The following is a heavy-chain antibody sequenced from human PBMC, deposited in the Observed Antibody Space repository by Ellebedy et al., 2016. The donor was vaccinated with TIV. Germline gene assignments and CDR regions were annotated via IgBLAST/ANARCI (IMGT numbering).Heavy chain of an antibody. CDR3: ARHLEILDYYYGMDV. CDR2: IYPGYSDT. D-gene: IGHD1-1*01. CDR1: VYSFTSYW. Sequence: TVSCKGSVYSFTSYWIGWVRQMPGKGLEWMGIIYPGYSDTRYSPSFQGQVTISADKSISTAYLQWSSLKASDTAMYYCARHLEILDYYYGMDVWGQGTTVTVSS. V-gene: IGHV5-51*01. J-gene: IGHJ6*02.